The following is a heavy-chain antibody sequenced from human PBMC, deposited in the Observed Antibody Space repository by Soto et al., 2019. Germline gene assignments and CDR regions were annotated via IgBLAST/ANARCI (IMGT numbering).Heavy chain of an antibody. CDR1: GFTFSSYA. V-gene: IGHV3-23*01. Sequence: GGSLRLSCAASGFTFSSYAMSWVRQAPGKGLEWVSAISGRGGSTYYADSVKGRFTISRDNSKNTLYLQMNSLRAEDTAVYYCAKDTGRYYYDSSGYYGPTFDYWGQGTLVTVSS. D-gene: IGHD3-22*01. J-gene: IGHJ4*02. CDR2: ISGRGGST. CDR3: AKDTGRYYYDSSGYYGPTFDY.